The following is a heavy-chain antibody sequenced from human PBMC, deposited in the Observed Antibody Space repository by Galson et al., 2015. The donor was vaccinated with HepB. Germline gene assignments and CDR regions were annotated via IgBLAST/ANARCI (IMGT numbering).Heavy chain of an antibody. CDR1: GSTFTGYY. CDR3: ARGIFEAHYGMDV. CDR2: INPNSGGT. Sequence: SVKVSCKASGSTFTGYYMHWVRQAPGQGLEWMGWINPNSGGTNYAQKFQGRVTMTRDTSISTAYMELSRLRSDDTAVYYCARGIFEAHYGMDVWGQGTTVTVSS. J-gene: IGHJ6*02. D-gene: IGHD3-3*01. V-gene: IGHV1-2*02.